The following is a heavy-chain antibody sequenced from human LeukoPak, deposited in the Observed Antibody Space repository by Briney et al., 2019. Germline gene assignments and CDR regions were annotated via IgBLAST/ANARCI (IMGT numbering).Heavy chain of an antibody. D-gene: IGHD4-17*01. Sequence: ASVKVSCKASGYTFTSYGISWVRQAPGQGLEWMGWISAYNGNTNYAQKLQGRVTMTTDTSTSTAYMELRSLRSDDTAVYYCARGLYGDYGSCWFDPWGQGTLVTVSS. J-gene: IGHJ5*02. CDR3: ARGLYGDYGSCWFDP. CDR1: GYTFTSYG. V-gene: IGHV1-18*01. CDR2: ISAYNGNT.